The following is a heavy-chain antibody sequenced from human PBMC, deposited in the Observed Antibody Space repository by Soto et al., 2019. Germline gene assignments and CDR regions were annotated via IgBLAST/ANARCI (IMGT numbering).Heavy chain of an antibody. V-gene: IGHV3-53*01. CDR2: IYSGGST. Sequence: GGSLRLSCAASGFSVSNNYMTWVRQAPGKGLEWVSIIYSGGSTYYSESVKGRTTISRDTSKNIVFLQVNSLRAEDTAVYYCARATRYFGSFDSWAQGTLVTVSS. D-gene: IGHD3-16*01. J-gene: IGHJ4*02. CDR3: ARATRYFGSFDS. CDR1: GFSVSNNY.